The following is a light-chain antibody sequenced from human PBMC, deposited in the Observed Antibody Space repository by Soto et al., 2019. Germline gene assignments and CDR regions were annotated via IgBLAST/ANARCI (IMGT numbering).Light chain of an antibody. CDR1: QSVTSNY. V-gene: IGKV3-20*01. CDR3: QQSGDSPPWT. J-gene: IGKJ1*01. CDR2: SAS. Sequence: EIVLTHSPGTLSLSPGERATLSCRASQSVTSNYLAWYQQKPGQTPRLLIYSASSRATGIPDRFSGSGSGTDFTLTISSLEPEDFAVYYCQQSGDSPPWTFGQGTKV.